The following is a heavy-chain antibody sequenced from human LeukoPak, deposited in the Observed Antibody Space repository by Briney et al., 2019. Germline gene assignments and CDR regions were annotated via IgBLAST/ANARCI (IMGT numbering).Heavy chain of an antibody. CDR2: ISYDGSNK. Sequence: GGSLRLSCAASGFTFSSCGMHWVRQAPGKGLEWVAVISYDGSNKHYADSVKGRFTISRDNSKNTLFPEMNSLRAEDTAVYYCASSRATAYYYDSSGYYPLGYWGQGTLVTVSS. J-gene: IGHJ4*02. D-gene: IGHD3-22*01. CDR1: GFTFSSCG. V-gene: IGHV3-30*03. CDR3: ASSRATAYYYDSSGYYPLGY.